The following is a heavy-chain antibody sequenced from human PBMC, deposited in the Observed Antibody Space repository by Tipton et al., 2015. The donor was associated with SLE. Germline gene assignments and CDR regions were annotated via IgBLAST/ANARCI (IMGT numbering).Heavy chain of an antibody. CDR3: ASGSGYDYYLFDF. J-gene: IGHJ4*02. CDR2: VKPDSGDR. V-gene: IGHV1-2*02. D-gene: IGHD5-12*01. CDR1: GYRFIDFY. Sequence: QSGAEVKKPGASVKVSCKTSGYRFIDFYMHWVRQVPGQRLEWMGGVKPDSGDRKYAQKFRGRVTMTSDTSTNTAYLELTSLRSDDTAVYFCASGSGYDYYLFDFWGQGTLVTVSS.